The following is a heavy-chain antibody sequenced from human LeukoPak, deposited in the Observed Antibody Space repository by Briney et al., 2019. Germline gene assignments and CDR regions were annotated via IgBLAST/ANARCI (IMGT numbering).Heavy chain of an antibody. CDR1: GGSISSSSYY. CDR3: ARRNYYGSGSYFDY. CDR2: IYYSGST. J-gene: IGHJ4*02. Sequence: SETLSLTCTVSGGSISSSSYYWGWIRQPPGKGLEWIGSIYYSGSTYYNTSLKSRVTISVDTSKNQFSLKLSSVTAADTAVYYCARRNYYGSGSYFDYWGQGTLVTVSS. V-gene: IGHV4-39*01. D-gene: IGHD3-10*01.